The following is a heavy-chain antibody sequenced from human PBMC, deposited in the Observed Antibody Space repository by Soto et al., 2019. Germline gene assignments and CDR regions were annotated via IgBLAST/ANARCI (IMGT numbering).Heavy chain of an antibody. J-gene: IGHJ5*02. D-gene: IGHD6-19*01. CDR3: ARHLVAVAEPYNWFDP. V-gene: IGHV5-51*01. CDR2: IYPGDSDT. CDR1: GYSFTSYW. Sequence: PGESVKISCKGSGYSFTSYWIGWVRQMPGKGLEWMGIIYPGDSDTRYSPSFQGQVTISADKSISTAYLQWSSLKASDTAMCYCARHLVAVAEPYNWFDPWGQGTLVTVSS.